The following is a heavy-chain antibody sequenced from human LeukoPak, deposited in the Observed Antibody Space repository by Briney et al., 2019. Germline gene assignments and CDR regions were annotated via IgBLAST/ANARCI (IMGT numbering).Heavy chain of an antibody. D-gene: IGHD2-15*01. J-gene: IGHJ4*02. Sequence: ASVKVSCKVSGYTFTGYYMHWVRQAPGQGLEWMGWINPSSGGTNYAQKFQGRVTMTRDTSISTAYMELSRLRSDDTAVYYCARGRSGFDYWGQGTLVTVSS. V-gene: IGHV1-2*02. CDR3: ARGRSGFDY. CDR2: INPSSGGT. CDR1: GYTFTGYY.